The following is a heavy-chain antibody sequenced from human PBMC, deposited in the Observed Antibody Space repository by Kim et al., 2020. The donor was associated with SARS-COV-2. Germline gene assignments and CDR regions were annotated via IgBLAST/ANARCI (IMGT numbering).Heavy chain of an antibody. CDR1: GFTFSSYA. J-gene: IGHJ4*02. D-gene: IGHD3-3*01. CDR2: ISGSGGST. V-gene: IGHV3-23*01. CDR3: AKDLTPLYYDFWSGYWRGFDY. Sequence: GGSLRLSCAASGFTFSSYAMSWVRQAPGKGLEWVSAISGSGGSTYYADSVKGRFTISRDNSKNTLYLQMNSLRAEDTAVYYCAKDLTPLYYDFWSGYWRGFDYWGQGTLVTVSS.